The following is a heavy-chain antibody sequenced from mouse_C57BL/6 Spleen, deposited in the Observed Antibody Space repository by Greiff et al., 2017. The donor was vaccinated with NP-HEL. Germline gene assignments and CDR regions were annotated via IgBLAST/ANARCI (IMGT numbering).Heavy chain of an antibody. D-gene: IGHD2-3*01. CDR3: ARQGGYYDYYAMDY. J-gene: IGHJ4*01. CDR1: GFTFSDSY. V-gene: IGHV5-12*01. Sequence: EVKLVESGGGLVQPGGSLKLSCAASGFTFSDSYMYWVRQTPEKRLEWVAYISHGGGSTYYPDTVKGRCTLSRDNAKNTLYLPMSRLKSEDTAMYYCARQGGYYDYYAMDYWGQGASVTVSS. CDR2: ISHGGGST.